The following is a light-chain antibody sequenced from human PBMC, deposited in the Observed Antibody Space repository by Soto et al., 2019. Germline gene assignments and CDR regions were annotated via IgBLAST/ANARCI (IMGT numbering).Light chain of an antibody. V-gene: IGKV3-20*01. CDR3: QQYGRSRWT. CDR2: GAS. CDR1: QSVSGSY. Sequence: EIVLTQSPGTLSLSPGERATLSCRASQSVSGSYLAWYQQRPGQAPRLLIYGASSRATGIPDRFSGSGSGTDFTRTITRLEPEEFAMDSCQQYGRSRWTFGRGTKVEIK. J-gene: IGKJ1*01.